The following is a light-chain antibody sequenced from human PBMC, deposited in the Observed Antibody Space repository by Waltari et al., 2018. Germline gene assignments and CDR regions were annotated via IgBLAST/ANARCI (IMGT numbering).Light chain of an antibody. CDR2: EVL. CDR3: CSYASSSPRLI. J-gene: IGLJ2*01. V-gene: IGLV2-23*02. CDR1: YSHVRSYDL. Sequence: QSALTQPASVSGSLGQSISISCSGTYSHVRSYDLFSWYHQRPGEPPKLLIYEVLKRPSGITNRFAGSKSGNAASLTISALQPEDEGTYYCCSYASSSPRLIFGGGTELSVL.